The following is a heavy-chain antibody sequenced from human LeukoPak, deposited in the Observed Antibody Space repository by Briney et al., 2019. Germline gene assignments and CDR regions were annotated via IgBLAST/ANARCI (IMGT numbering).Heavy chain of an antibody. J-gene: IGHJ5*02. D-gene: IGHD6-19*01. V-gene: IGHV4-39*07. CDR3: ARVSGGWFRSWFDP. CDR2: IYYSGST. CDR1: GGSISSSSYY. Sequence: SETLSLTRTVSGGSISSSSYYWGWLRQPPGKGLEWIGSIYYSGSTYYNPSLKSRVTISVDTSKNQFSLKLSSVTAADTAVYYCARVSGGWFRSWFDPWGQGTLVTVSS.